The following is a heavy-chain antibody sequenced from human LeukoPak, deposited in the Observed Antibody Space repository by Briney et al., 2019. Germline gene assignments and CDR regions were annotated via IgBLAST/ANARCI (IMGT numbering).Heavy chain of an antibody. V-gene: IGHV3-48*01. D-gene: IGHD3-10*01. J-gene: IGHJ5*02. CDR2: ISSGSGSK. CDR3: ARVAWGLIDH. Sequence: GGSLRLSCVASGFPFDSYPINWVRQAPGKGLEWVSHISSGSGSKYYADSVKGRFTISRDNAKNSLYLQMNSLGAEDTAVYYCARVAWGLIDHWGQGTLVTVSS. CDR1: GFPFDSYP.